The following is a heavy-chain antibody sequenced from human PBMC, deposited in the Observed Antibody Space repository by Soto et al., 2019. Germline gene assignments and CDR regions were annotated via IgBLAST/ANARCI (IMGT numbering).Heavy chain of an antibody. Sequence: PSETLSLTCAVYGGSFSDYKWSWIRQPPGKGLEWIGEINHGGSTNYNPSLKSRVTISVDTSKNQFSLRLKSVTAADSAVYYCARGRADFTMIVVVITAVSQYFDYWGQGTLVTVSS. D-gene: IGHD3-22*01. V-gene: IGHV4-34*01. CDR3: ARGRADFTMIVVVITAVSQYFDY. CDR2: INHGGST. CDR1: GGSFSDYK. J-gene: IGHJ4*02.